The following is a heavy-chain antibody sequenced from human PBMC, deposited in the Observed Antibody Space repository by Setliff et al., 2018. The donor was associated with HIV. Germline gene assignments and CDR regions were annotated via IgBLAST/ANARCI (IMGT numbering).Heavy chain of an antibody. CDR2: IFYTGST. CDR1: GGSISSSSYY. V-gene: IGHV4-30-4*08. D-gene: IGHD3-10*01. Sequence: SETLSLTCTVSGGSISSSSYYWGWVRQPPGKGLEWIGYIFYTGSTYYNPSFKSRVTISADTSKNQFSLKLSSVTAADTAVFYCARGGYYGSGSWGFDYWGQGTLVTVSS. CDR3: ARGGYYGSGSWGFDY. J-gene: IGHJ4*02.